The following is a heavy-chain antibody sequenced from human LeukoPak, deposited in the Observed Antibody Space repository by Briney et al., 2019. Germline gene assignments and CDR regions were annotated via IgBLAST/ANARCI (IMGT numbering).Heavy chain of an antibody. CDR2: IYGGGST. D-gene: IGHD3-3*01. CDR1: GLSVSSNF. J-gene: IGHJ4*02. V-gene: IGHV3-53*01. Sequence: GGSLRLSCAATGLSVSSNFMSWVRQAPGKGLEWVSVIYGGGSTYYADSVKGRFTISRDNSKNTLYLQMNSLRAEDTAVYYCAKDRGTIFGVVINPDTDYWGQGTLVTVSS. CDR3: AKDRGTIFGVVINPDTDY.